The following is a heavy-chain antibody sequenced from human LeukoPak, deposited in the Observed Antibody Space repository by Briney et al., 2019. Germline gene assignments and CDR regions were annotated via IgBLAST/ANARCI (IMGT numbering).Heavy chain of an antibody. CDR3: ATGYDFWSGYYGY. CDR1: GGTFSSYA. CDR2: IIPIFGTA. Sequence: ASVKVSCKASGGTFSSYAISWVRQAPGQGLEWMGGIIPIFGTANYAQKFQGRVTMTEDTSTDTAYMELSSLRSEDTAVYYCATGYDFWSGYYGYWGQGTLVTVSS. V-gene: IGHV1-69*06. J-gene: IGHJ4*02. D-gene: IGHD3-3*01.